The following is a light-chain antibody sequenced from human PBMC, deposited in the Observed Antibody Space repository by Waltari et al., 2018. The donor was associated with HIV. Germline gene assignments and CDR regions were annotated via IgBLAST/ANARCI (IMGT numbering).Light chain of an antibody. CDR3: QQYNNVPLT. V-gene: IGKV1-33*01. J-gene: IGKJ4*01. CDR2: DAS. CDR1: QGINNY. Sequence: DIQLTQSPSSLSAYVGNRVTITCRASQGINNYLNWYQQKPGKAPKLVIYDASILDTGVPATFSGRGFGTNFTLSISNLQPEDVATYYCQQYNNVPLTFGGGTKVEIK.